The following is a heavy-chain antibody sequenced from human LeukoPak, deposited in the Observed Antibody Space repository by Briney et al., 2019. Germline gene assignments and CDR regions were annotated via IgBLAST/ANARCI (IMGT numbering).Heavy chain of an antibody. CDR1: GGSMSPYH. D-gene: IGHD6-19*01. V-gene: IGHV4-59*08. CDR3: ARAVSGRFDY. Sequence: PSETLSLTCTVSGGSMSPYHWGWIRQPPGKGLEWTGYIYYSGSTNYNPSLNSRVTISVDTSKNQFSLRLSSVTAADAAIYYCARAVSGRFDYWGQGTLVTVSS. CDR2: IYYSGST. J-gene: IGHJ4*02.